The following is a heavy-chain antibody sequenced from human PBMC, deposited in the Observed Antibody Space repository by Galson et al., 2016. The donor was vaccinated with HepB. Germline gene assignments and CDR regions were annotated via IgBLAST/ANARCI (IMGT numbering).Heavy chain of an antibody. J-gene: IGHJ4*02. D-gene: IGHD4-11*01. CDR1: GFTFSSYG. CDR3: ARDPVASSTWYYFDY. Sequence: SLRLSCAASGFTFSSYGMHWVRQAPGKGLEWVAVIWYDGSSKYYADSVKGRFTISRDNSKNTLYLQMNSLRAEDTAVYYCARDPVASSTWYYFDYWGQGALVTVPS. CDR2: IWYDGSSK. V-gene: IGHV3-33*08.